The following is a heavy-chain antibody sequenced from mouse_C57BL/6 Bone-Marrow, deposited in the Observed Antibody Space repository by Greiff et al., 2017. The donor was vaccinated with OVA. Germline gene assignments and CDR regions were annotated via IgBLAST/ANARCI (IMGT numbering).Heavy chain of an antibody. Sequence: QVQLQQPGTELVKPGASVKLSCKASGYTFTSYWMHWVKQRPGQGLEWIGNINPSNGGTNYNEKFKSKATLTVDKSSSTDYMQLSSLTSEDSAVYDCARPYGNYVYYYAMDYWGQGTSVTVSS. D-gene: IGHD2-1*01. CDR2: INPSNGGT. V-gene: IGHV1-53*01. J-gene: IGHJ4*01. CDR3: ARPYGNYVYYYAMDY. CDR1: GYTFTSYW.